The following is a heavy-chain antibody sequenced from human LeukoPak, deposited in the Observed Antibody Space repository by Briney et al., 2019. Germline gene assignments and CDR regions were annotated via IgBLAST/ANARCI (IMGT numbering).Heavy chain of an antibody. D-gene: IGHD1-26*01. CDR1: GFTFSSYG. CDR2: IYNSGST. Sequence: LRLSCAASGFTFSSYGMHWVRQHPGKGLEWIGYIYNSGSTYYNPSLKSRVTISIDTSKRQFSLKLTSVTAADTAVYYCAREPTGSYSFDFWGQGTLVTVSS. V-gene: IGHV4-31*02. J-gene: IGHJ4*02. CDR3: AREPTGSYSFDF.